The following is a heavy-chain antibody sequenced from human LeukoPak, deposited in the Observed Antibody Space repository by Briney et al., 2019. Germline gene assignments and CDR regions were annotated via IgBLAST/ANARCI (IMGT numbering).Heavy chain of an antibody. J-gene: IGHJ4*02. V-gene: IGHV4-59*08. Sequence: SETLSLTCTVPGVSISGYYWIWIRQSPGRGLEYLGSIFYRESFSYGGTTFYNPSLQSRVTISVDTSKNAFSLRLTSVTAADTAVCFCARQISGNKDYWGQGTLVTVSS. CDR2: IFYRESFSYGGTT. CDR3: ARQISGNKDY. CDR1: GVSISGYY. D-gene: IGHD1/OR15-1a*01.